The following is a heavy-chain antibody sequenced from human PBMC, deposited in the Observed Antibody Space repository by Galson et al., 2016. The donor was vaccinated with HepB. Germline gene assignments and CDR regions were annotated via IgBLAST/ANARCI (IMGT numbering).Heavy chain of an antibody. CDR1: GDTFNNHA. D-gene: IGHD6-19*01. V-gene: IGHV1-69*06. J-gene: IGHJ4*02. CDR3: ARVGSGRPRD. Sequence: SVKVSCKASGDTFNNHAVSWVRQAPGQGLEWVGGILPMFDRTNYAQRFQGRVTITADISTSTTYMDLRSLRSDDTAVYYCARVGSGRPRDWGQGTLLTVSS. CDR2: ILPMFDRT.